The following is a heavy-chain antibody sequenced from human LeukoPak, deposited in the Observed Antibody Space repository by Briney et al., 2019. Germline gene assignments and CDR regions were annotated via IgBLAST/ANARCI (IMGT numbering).Heavy chain of an antibody. Sequence: GGSLRPSCAASGFTVSHNYMSWVRQAPGKGLEWVSVIYSGGSTYCADSVKGRFTISRDNSKNTLYLQMNSLRAEDTAVYYCASSSGFVMIDYWGQGTLVTVSS. J-gene: IGHJ4*02. CDR3: ASSSGFVMIDY. V-gene: IGHV3-66*02. CDR2: IYSGGST. D-gene: IGHD6-19*01. CDR1: GFTVSHNY.